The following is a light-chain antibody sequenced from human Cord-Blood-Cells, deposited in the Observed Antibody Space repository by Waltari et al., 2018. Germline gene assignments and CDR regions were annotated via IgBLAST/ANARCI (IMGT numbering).Light chain of an antibody. J-gene: IGKJ1*01. CDR1: QRISSW. CDR3: QQYNSYPWT. Sequence: DIQMPQSPSTLSASVGDRVTITCRASQRISSWLAWYQQKPGKAPKLLIYKAASLESGVPSRFSGSGSGTEFTLTISSLQPDDFATYYCQQYNSYPWTFGQGTKVEIK. CDR2: KAA. V-gene: IGKV1-5*03.